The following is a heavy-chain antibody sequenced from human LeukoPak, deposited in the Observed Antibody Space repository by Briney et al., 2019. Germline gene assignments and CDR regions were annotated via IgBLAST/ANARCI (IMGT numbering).Heavy chain of an antibody. CDR3: ATIDY. V-gene: IGHV3-23*01. CDR1: GFTFSDYE. CDR2: ISGSGDKT. Sequence: GGSLRLSCAASGFTFSDYEMNWVRQAPGKGLEWVSDISGSGDKTYYADSVKGRFTISRDNSKNTLYLQMNSLRAEDTAVYYCATIDYWGQGTLVTVSS. J-gene: IGHJ4*02.